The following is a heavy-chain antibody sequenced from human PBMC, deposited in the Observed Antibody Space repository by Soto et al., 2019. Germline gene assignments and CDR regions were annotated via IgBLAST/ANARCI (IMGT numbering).Heavy chain of an antibody. J-gene: IGHJ5*02. D-gene: IGHD2-2*01. CDR1: GGSISSGGYS. CDR2: IYHSGNT. V-gene: IGHV4-30-2*01. Sequence: QLQLQESGSGLVKPSQTLSLTCAVSGGSISSGGYSWSWIRQPPGKGLAWIGYIYHSGNTYYNPSPKSRGTISVDRSKNQFSRKLSSVTAAATAVYYCAGVPDRWGQGTLVTVSS. CDR3: AGVPDR.